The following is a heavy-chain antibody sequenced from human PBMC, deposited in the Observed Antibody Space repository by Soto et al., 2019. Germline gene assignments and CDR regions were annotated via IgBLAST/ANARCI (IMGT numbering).Heavy chain of an antibody. D-gene: IGHD6-19*01. CDR2: INPTSGGT. CDR3: SRASAVAGGSSNSLPNDY. V-gene: IGHV1-2*02. Sequence: ASVKVSCKASGYTFTDYYMHWVRQAPGQGLEWMGWINPTSGGTMYAQNFQGRVTMTRGTSITTAYMELSRLSSDDTAVYYCSRASAVAGGSSNSLPNDYWGQGTLVTVSS. J-gene: IGHJ4*02. CDR1: GYTFTDYY.